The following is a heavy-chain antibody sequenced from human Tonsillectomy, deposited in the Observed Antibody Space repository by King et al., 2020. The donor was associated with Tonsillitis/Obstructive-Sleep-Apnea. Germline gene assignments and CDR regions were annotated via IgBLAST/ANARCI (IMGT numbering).Heavy chain of an antibody. J-gene: IGHJ4*02. D-gene: IGHD3-16*01. Sequence: VQLVESGGGVVQPGRSLRLSCAASGFTFSRYAMHWVRQAPGKGLEWVAVMSYDGSHKYYADSVMGRFTISRDNSKNTLYLQMNSLRTEDTAVYYCARPKVGAGLDYWGQGTLVTVSS. V-gene: IGHV3-30*03. CDR3: ARPKVGAGLDY. CDR1: GFTFSRYA. CDR2: MSYDGSHK.